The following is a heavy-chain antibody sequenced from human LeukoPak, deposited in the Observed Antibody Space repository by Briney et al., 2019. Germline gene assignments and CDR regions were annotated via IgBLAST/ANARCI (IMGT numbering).Heavy chain of an antibody. V-gene: IGHV3-11*04. J-gene: IGHJ6*04. CDR2: ISSSGSAI. CDR3: AELGITMIGGV. D-gene: IGHD3-10*02. CDR1: GFTVSSNY. Sequence: PGGSLRLSCAASGFTVSSNYMSWVRQAPGKGLEWVSYISSSGSAIYYADSVKGRFTISRDNAKNSLYLQMNSLRAEDTAVYYCAELGITMIGGVWGKGTTVTISS.